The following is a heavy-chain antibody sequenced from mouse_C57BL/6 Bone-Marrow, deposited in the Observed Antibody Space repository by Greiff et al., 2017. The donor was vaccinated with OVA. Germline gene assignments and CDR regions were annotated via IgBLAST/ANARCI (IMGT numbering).Heavy chain of an antibody. J-gene: IGHJ3*01. CDR1: GYTFTSYW. D-gene: IGHD1-1*01. CDR2: IDPSDSYT. V-gene: IGHV1-50*01. CDR3: ARITTVVAEGFAY. Sequence: QVQLQQPGAELVKPGASVKLSCKASGYTFTSYWMQWVKQRPGQGLEWIGEIDPSDSYTNYNQKFKGKATLTVDTSSSTAYMQLSSLTSEDSAVYYCARITTVVAEGFAYWGQGTLVTVSA.